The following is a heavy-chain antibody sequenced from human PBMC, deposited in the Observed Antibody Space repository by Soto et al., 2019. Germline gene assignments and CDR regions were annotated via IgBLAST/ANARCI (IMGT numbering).Heavy chain of an antibody. D-gene: IGHD4-17*01. CDR3: ARPRGYGVFDAYDI. J-gene: IGHJ3*02. V-gene: IGHV3-23*01. CDR2: IGSGGGDI. Sequence: GGSLRLSCAASGFTFSTYAMSWFRQAPGKGLEWVSAIGSGGGDIYHADSVKGRFIISRDNSMNTVFLEMNSLRTDDTAVYYCARPRGYGVFDAYDIWGQGTVVTVSS. CDR1: GFTFSTYA.